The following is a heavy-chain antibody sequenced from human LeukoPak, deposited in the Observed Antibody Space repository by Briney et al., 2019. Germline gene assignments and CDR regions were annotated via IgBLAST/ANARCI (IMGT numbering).Heavy chain of an antibody. V-gene: IGHV3-9*01. CDR2: ISWNSGTI. D-gene: IGHD5-18*01. Sequence: GGSLRLSCAASGFTFDDYAMHWVRQAPGKGLEWVSGISWNSGTIGHTDSVKGRFTISRDNAKDSLYLQMNSLRTDDTALYYCARGLEKGYSYGIDYWGQGTLVTVSS. CDR1: GFTFDDYA. CDR3: ARGLEKGYSYGIDY. J-gene: IGHJ4*02.